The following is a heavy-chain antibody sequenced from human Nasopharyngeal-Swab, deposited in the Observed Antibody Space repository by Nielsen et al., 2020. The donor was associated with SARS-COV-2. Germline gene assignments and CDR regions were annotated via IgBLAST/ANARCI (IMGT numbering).Heavy chain of an antibody. V-gene: IGHV4-34*01. CDR3: ARGFLSTAGLRLTVHFDY. D-gene: IGHD2/OR15-2a*01. CDR1: GGSFSGYY. CDR2: INHSGST. Sequence: SETLSLTCAVYGGSFSGYYWSWIRQPPGKGLEWIGEINHSGSTNYNPSLKSRVTISVDTSKNQFSLKLSSVTAADTAVYYCARGFLSTAGLRLTVHFDYWGQGTLVTVSS. J-gene: IGHJ4*02.